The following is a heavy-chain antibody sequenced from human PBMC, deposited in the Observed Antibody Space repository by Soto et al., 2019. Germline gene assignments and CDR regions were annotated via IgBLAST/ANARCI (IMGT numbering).Heavy chain of an antibody. CDR1: GYSFTNYW. V-gene: IGHV5-51*01. CDR3: ARQDGYNRGWRAMEV. CDR2: IHPGDSDT. D-gene: IGHD6-19*01. Sequence: GESLKISCKGSGYSFTNYWIGWVRQMPGKGLEWMGIIHPGDSDTTYSPSFKGQVTISADKSITTAYLQWSTLKASDSAMYYCARQDGYNRGWRAMEVWGQGTTVTVSS. J-gene: IGHJ6*02.